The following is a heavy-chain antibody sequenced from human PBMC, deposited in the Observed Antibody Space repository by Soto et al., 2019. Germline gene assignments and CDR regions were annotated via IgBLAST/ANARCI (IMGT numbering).Heavy chain of an antibody. CDR1: GGSISSDY. J-gene: IGHJ4*02. Sequence: SETLSLTCTVSGGSISSDYWSWIRQPPGMGLEWIGYIYYSGSTNYNPSLKSRVTISVDTSKNHFSLKLSSVTAADTAVYYCARGFEFFDYWGQGTLVTVSS. CDR2: IYYSGST. CDR3: ARGFEFFDY. V-gene: IGHV4-59*08. D-gene: IGHD3-10*01.